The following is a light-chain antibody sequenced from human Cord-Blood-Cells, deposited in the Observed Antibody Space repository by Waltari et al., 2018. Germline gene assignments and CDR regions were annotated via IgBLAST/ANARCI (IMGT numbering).Light chain of an antibody. J-gene: IGLJ2*01. CDR3: CSYAGSYTVV. CDR2: DVS. Sequence: QSALTQPRSVSGSPGQSVTISCTGPRSDVGGYNYFSWYQQHPGKAPKLMIYDVSKRPSGVPDRFSGSKSGNTASLTISGLQAEDEADYYCCSYAGSYTVVFGGGTKLTVL. V-gene: IGLV2-11*01. CDR1: RSDVGGYNY.